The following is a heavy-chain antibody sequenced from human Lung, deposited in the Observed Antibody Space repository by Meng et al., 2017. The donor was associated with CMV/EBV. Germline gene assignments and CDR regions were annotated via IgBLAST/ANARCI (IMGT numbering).Heavy chain of an antibody. J-gene: IGHJ3*01. Sequence: ASVKVSCKASGYTFTRFDINWVRQAPGQGLEWLGWINPNTDDTNYAQRFQGRVAMTCNTSITTAYMELSSLTSDDTAIYYCARDRSLSKLGGSDALDFWGQGTRVTVSS. CDR1: GYTFTRFD. V-gene: IGHV1-2*02. D-gene: IGHD3-16*01. CDR2: INPNTDDT. CDR3: ARDRSLSKLGGSDALDF.